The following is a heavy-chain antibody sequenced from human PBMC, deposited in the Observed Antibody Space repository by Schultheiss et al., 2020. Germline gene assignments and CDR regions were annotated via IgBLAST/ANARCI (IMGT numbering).Heavy chain of an antibody. CDR1: GFTFSSYW. Sequence: GGSLRLSCAASGFTFSSYWMHWVRQAPGKGLVWVSRINSDGSSTSYADSVKGRFTISRDNAKNTLYLQMNSLRAEDTAVYYCARDVHYYYDSSGYYYGYYYMDVWGKGTTVTVSS. CDR2: INSDGSST. J-gene: IGHJ6*03. V-gene: IGHV3-74*01. D-gene: IGHD3-22*01. CDR3: ARDVHYYYDSSGYYYGYYYMDV.